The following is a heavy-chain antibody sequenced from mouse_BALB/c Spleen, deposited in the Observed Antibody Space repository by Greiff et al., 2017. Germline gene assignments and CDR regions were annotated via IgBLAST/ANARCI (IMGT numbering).Heavy chain of an antibody. CDR3: ARKTTATAY. CDR2: ISYDGSN. CDR1: GYSITSGYY. Sequence: DVQLQESGPGLVKPSQSLSLTCSVTGYSITSGYYWNWIRQFPGNKLEWMGYISYDGSNNYNPSLKNRISITRDTSKNQFFLKLNSVTTEDTATYYCARKTTATAYWGQGTLVTVSA. V-gene: IGHV3-6*02. D-gene: IGHD1-2*01. J-gene: IGHJ3*01.